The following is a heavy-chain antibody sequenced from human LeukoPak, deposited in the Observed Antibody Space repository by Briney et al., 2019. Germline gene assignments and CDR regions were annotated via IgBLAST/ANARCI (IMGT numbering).Heavy chain of an antibody. D-gene: IGHD5-24*01. CDR2: INPNSVGT. CDR1: GYTFTGYY. J-gene: IGHJ3*02. V-gene: IGHV1-2*04. CDR3: ARVRDGYNSDAFDI. Sequence: GASVKVSCKASGYTFTGYYMHWVRQAPGQGLEWMGWINPNSVGTNYAQKFQGWVTMTRDTSISTAYMELSRLRSDDTAVYYCARVRDGYNSDAFDIWGQGTMVTVSS.